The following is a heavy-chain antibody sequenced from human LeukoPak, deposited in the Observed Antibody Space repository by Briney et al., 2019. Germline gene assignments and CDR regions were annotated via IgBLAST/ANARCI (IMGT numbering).Heavy chain of an antibody. CDR1: GGSISSSTYYY. J-gene: IGHJ4*02. Sequence: SETLSLTCTVSGGSISSSTYYYWGWIRQPPGKGLEWIGSIYYRGSTYYNPSLKNRVTVSVDASENQFSLKLTSVTAADTAVYYCARLHEISLAPPVDCWGQGTLVTVSS. CDR2: IYYRGST. V-gene: IGHV4-39*01. D-gene: IGHD3-3*02. CDR3: ARLHEISLAPPVDC.